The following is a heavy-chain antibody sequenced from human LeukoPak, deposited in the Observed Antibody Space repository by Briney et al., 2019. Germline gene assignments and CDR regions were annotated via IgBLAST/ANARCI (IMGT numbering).Heavy chain of an antibody. D-gene: IGHD3-22*01. CDR3: ARQTPAYYYDSSGYYDAFDI. CDR2: TYYSGST. CDR1: GGSISSSSYY. Sequence: PSETLSLTCTVSGGSISSSSYYWGWIRQPPGKGLEWIGSTYYSGSTYYNPSLKSRVTISVDTSKNQFSLKLSSVTAADTAVYYCARQTPAYYYDSSGYYDAFDIWGQGTMVTVSS. J-gene: IGHJ3*02. V-gene: IGHV4-39*01.